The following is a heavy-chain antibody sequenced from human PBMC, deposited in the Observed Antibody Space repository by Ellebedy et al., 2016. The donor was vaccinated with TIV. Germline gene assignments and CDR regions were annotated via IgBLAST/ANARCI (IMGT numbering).Heavy chain of an antibody. Sequence: MPSETLSLTCTVSGGSISSYYWSWIRQPPGKGLEWIGYIYNIGGTVYSPSLKSRVTISVDTSKNQFSLRLSSVTAADTAVYYCARDRPGSGTWDYWGQGTLVTVSS. CDR3: ARDRPGSGTWDY. D-gene: IGHD3-10*01. CDR2: IYNIGGT. V-gene: IGHV4-59*01. CDR1: GGSISSYY. J-gene: IGHJ4*02.